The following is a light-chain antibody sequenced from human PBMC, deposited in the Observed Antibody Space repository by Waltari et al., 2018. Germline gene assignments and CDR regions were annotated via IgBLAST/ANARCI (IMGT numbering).Light chain of an antibody. Sequence: QSVLTQPPSVSGAPGQRVTISCTGNTSNIGAGYGVPWYQQRPGRAPKLLLYADNNRPSGFPDRFSGSKSGTSASLAIAGLQADDEADYYCQSYDTSLRGHAVFGGGTQLTVL. CDR1: TSNIGAGYG. CDR3: QSYDTSLRGHAV. V-gene: IGLV1-40*01. J-gene: IGLJ7*01. CDR2: ADN.